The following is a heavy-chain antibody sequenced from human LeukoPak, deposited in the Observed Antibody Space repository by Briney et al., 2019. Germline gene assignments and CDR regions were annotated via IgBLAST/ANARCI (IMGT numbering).Heavy chain of an antibody. CDR2: ISDSGGST. V-gene: IGHV3-23*01. Sequence: VGALRLSCAASGFTFSSYAMSWVRQAPGKGLEWVSAISDSGGSTYYADSVKGRFTISRDNSKNTLYLQMNSLRAEDTAVYYCAKGAYDSSGSQDYWGQGTLVTVSS. CDR1: GFTFSSYA. D-gene: IGHD3-22*01. CDR3: AKGAYDSSGSQDY. J-gene: IGHJ4*02.